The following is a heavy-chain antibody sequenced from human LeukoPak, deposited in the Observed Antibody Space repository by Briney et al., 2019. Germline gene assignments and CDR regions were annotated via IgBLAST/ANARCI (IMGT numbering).Heavy chain of an antibody. D-gene: IGHD2-2*01. J-gene: IGHJ6*04. CDR2: FDPEDGET. V-gene: IGHV1-24*01. CDR3: ATDLYCSSTSCYGGYYYYGMDV. Sequence: ASVKVSCKVSGYTLTELSIHWVRQAPGKGLEWMGGFDPEDGETIYAQKFQGRVTMTEDTSTDTAYMELSSLRSEDTAVYYCATDLYCSSTSCYGGYYYYGMDVWGKGTTVTVSS. CDR1: GYTLTELS.